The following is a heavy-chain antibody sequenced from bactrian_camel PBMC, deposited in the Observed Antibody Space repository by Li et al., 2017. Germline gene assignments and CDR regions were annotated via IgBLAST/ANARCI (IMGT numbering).Heavy chain of an antibody. D-gene: IGHD6*01. V-gene: IGHV3S54*01. Sequence: HVQLVESGGGTVQSGGSLRLSCLVSGYLYGGNCVGWFRQAPGKEREDVASIYTYDGSTVYGDSVKGRFTISRDNAKNTLFLQMNSLKTEDTAVYYCVADLAYAGSWYIEAEFGVWGQGTQVTVS. CDR3: VADLAYAGSWYIEAEFGV. J-gene: IGHJ6*01. CDR1: GYLYGGNC. CDR2: IYTYDGST.